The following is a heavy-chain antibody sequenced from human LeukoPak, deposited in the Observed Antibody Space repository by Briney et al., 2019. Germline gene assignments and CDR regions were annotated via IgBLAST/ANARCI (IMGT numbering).Heavy chain of an antibody. CDR1: GDSIRSGSFH. V-gene: IGHV4-61*02. D-gene: IGHD4-23*01. CDR3: AKSWGYAANSLHIQH. CDR2: IYITGST. Sequence: SETLSLTCSVSGDSIRSGSFHWNWIRQPAGKGLEWIGRIYITGSTDYNPSLKSRVTMSVDTSNNQFSLKLTSVTAADTAVYYCAKSWGYAANSLHIQHWGRAPGSLSPQ. J-gene: IGHJ1*01.